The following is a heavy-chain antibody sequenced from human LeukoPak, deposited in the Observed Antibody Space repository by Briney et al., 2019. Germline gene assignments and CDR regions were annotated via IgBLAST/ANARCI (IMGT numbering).Heavy chain of an antibody. V-gene: IGHV4-59*01. D-gene: IGHD6-13*01. Sequence: SETLSLTCTVSGGSISSYYWSWIRQPPGMGLEWIGYIYYSGSTNYNPSLKSRVTISVDTSKNQFSLKLSSVTAADTAVYYCARAAAGNHPYYYYGMDVWGQGTTVTVSS. CDR2: IYYSGST. J-gene: IGHJ6*02. CDR1: GGSISSYY. CDR3: ARAAAGNHPYYYYGMDV.